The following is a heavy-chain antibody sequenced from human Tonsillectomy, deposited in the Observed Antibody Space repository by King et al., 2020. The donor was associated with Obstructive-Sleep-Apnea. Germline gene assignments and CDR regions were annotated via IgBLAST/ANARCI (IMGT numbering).Heavy chain of an antibody. CDR3: TTEGLYSGSSSFDF. CDR2: FKSKSDGGTI. Sequence: VQLVESGGGLVKPGGSLRLSCAASGFTFSNTWMSWVRQAPRKGLEWVGRFKSKSDGGTIQYAAPVIGRFTISRDDSKNTLFLQMTSLKTEDTAVYYCTTEGLYSGSSSFDFWGQGTLVIVSS. CDR1: GFTFSNTW. D-gene: IGHD6-6*01. J-gene: IGHJ4*02. V-gene: IGHV3-15*01.